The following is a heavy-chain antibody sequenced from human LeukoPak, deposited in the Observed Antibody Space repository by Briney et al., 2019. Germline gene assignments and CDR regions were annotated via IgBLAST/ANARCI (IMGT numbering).Heavy chain of an antibody. J-gene: IGHJ3*02. Sequence: GGSLRLSCAASGFTFSSYSMNWVRQAPGKGLEWVAVISYDGSNKYYADSVKGRFTISRDNSKNTLYLQMNSLRAEDTAVYYCAKVQTYYYDRNAFDIWGQETMVTVSS. CDR1: GFTFSSYS. CDR3: AKVQTYYYDRNAFDI. D-gene: IGHD3-22*01. V-gene: IGHV3-30*18. CDR2: ISYDGSNK.